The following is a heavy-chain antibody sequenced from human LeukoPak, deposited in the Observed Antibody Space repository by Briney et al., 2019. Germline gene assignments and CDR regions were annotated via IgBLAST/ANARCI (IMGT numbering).Heavy chain of an antibody. D-gene: IGHD4-23*01. CDR3: AGKNHYYYYYMDV. CDR2: ISSSGSTI. J-gene: IGHJ6*03. V-gene: IGHV3-11*01. Sequence: GALRLSCAASGFTFSDYYMSWIRQAPGKGLEWVSYISSSGSTIYYADSVKGRFTISRDSAKNSLYLQMNSLRAEDTAVYYCAGKNHYYYYYMDVWGKGTTVTVSS. CDR1: GFTFSDYY.